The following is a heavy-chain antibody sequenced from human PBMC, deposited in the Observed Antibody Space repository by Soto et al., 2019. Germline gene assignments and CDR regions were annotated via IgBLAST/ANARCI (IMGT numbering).Heavy chain of an antibody. CDR2: VNPNGEST. CDR1: GYSSSNYY. D-gene: IGHD2-21*02. V-gene: IGHV1-46*01. Sequence: QVQVVQSGAEVKEPGASVKVSCKASGYSSSNYYTHWVRQAPGQGLEWMGIVNPNGESTNYAQRFQGRVALTRDTFTNTDYMELSRLTSDDTAIYFCASVTTIWSNWGQGTLVTVSS. CDR3: ASVTTIWSN. J-gene: IGHJ4*02.